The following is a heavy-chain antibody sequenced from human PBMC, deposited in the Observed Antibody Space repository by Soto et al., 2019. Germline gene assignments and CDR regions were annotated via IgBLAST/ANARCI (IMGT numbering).Heavy chain of an antibody. CDR2: TGSGTGPG. CDR1: GGTFSTNP. Sequence: QVQLVQSGAEVKKPGSSVKVSCKASGGTFSTNPISWVRQAPGQGLEWMGGTGSGTGPGNHEQKFQGRLTITVDKSTSTVYMELSSLSSEDMAVYYCARRDSGGFYRYFDSWGQGTLVTVSS. J-gene: IGHJ4*02. D-gene: IGHD2-15*01. V-gene: IGHV1-69*06. CDR3: ARRDSGGFYRYFDS.